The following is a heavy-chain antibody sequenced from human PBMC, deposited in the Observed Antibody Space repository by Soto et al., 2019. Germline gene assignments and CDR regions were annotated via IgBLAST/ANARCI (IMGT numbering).Heavy chain of an antibody. CDR3: ARLRYCSGGSCLSDY. V-gene: IGHV5-51*01. D-gene: IGHD2-15*01. Sequence: GESLKISCKGSGYSFTRYWIGWVRQMPGKGLEWMGIIYPGDSDTRYSPSFQGQVTISADKSISTAYLQWSSLKASDTAMYYCARLRYCSGGSCLSDYWGQGTLVTAPQ. CDR2: IYPGDSDT. J-gene: IGHJ4*02. CDR1: GYSFTRYW.